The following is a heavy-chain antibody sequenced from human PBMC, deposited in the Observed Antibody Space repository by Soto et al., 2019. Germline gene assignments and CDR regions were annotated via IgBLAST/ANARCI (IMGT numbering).Heavy chain of an antibody. V-gene: IGHV3-53*04. J-gene: IGHJ5*02. CDR1: GFTVSSNY. D-gene: IGHD4-17*01. CDR3: ARYFYGDYVGNNWFDP. Sequence: GGSLRLSCAASGFTVSSNYMSWVRQAPGKGLEWVSVIYSAGSTYYADSVKGRFTISRHNSKNTLYLQMNSLRPEDTAVYYCARYFYGDYVGNNWFDPWGQGTRVTVSS. CDR2: IYSAGST.